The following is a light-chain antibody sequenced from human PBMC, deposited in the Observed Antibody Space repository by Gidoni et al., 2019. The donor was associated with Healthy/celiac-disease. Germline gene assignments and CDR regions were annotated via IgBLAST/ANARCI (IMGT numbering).Light chain of an antibody. CDR2: KAS. J-gene: IGKJ1*01. CDR1: QSVSSW. V-gene: IGKV1-5*03. Sequence: DIQMTQSPSTLSASVGDRVTITCRASQSVSSWLAWYQQKPGKAPKLLIYKASSLESGVPSRFSGSGSGTEFTLTINSLQPDDFATYYCQQYNSYPWTFGQXTKVEIK. CDR3: QQYNSYPWT.